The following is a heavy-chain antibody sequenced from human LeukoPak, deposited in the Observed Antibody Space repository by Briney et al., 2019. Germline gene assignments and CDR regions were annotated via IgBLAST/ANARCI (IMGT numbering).Heavy chain of an antibody. CDR2: IYYSGST. Sequence: PSETLSLTCTVSGGSISSSSYYWGWIRQPPGKGLEWIGSIYYSGSTYYNPSLKSRVTISVDTSKNQFTLKLSSVTAADTAVYYCASLHGFFSDYWGQGTLDTVSS. J-gene: IGHJ4*02. CDR3: ASLHGFFSDY. CDR1: GGSISSSSYY. D-gene: IGHD3-3*01. V-gene: IGHV4-39*01.